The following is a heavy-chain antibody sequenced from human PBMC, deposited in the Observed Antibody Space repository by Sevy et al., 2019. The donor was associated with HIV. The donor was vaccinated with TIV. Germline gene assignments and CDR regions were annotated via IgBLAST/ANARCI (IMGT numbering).Heavy chain of an antibody. V-gene: IGHV4-59*01. CDR3: ARGEIPSPYYYGMHV. D-gene: IGHD2-2*02. CDR2: IYYSGST. Sequence: SESLSLTCTVSGGSISSYYWSWIRQPPGKGLEWIGYIYYSGSTNYNPSLKSRVTISVDTSKNQFSLKLSSVTAADTAVYYCARGEIPSPYYYGMHVWGQGTTVTVSS. J-gene: IGHJ6*02. CDR1: GGSISSYY.